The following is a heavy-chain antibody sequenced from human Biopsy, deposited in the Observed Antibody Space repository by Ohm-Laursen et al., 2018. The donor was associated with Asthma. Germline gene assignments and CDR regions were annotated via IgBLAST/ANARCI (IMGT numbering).Heavy chain of an antibody. V-gene: IGHV4-61*01. CDR3: ARVPTTLRYFDL. D-gene: IGHD2-15*01. CDR2: ISYSGST. Sequence: GTLSLTCTVSGGSVSSGSYHWSWIRQPPGKGLAWVSFISYSGSTDYNPSLKRRLTISMDTSKNQFSLKLSSVTAADTAGYYCARVPTTLRYFDLWGRGTLVTVSS. CDR1: GGSVSSGSYH. J-gene: IGHJ2*01.